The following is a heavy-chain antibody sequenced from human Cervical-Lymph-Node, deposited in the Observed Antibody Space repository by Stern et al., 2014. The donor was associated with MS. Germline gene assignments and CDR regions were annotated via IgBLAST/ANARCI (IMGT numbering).Heavy chain of an antibody. CDR1: GYSFSDFY. CDR2: INPKSGGT. D-gene: IGHD2/OR15-2a*01. Sequence: QVQLGQSGAEVKKPGASMKVSCKASGYSFSDFYIHWVRQAPGQGLEWMGRINPKSGGTKYAQKFRGRVTMTRDTSISTAYMELSRLKSDDTAVYYCTRGDLVIVSVVLGRFDPWGQGTLATVAS. J-gene: IGHJ5*02. V-gene: IGHV1-2*06. CDR3: TRGDLVIVSVVLGRFDP.